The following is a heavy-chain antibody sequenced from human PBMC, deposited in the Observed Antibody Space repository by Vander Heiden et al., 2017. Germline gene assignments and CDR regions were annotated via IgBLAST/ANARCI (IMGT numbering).Heavy chain of an antibody. J-gene: IGHJ4*02. V-gene: IGHV3-7*01. CDR2: INQDGSEK. Sequence: EVQLVESGGGLVQPGGSLRLSCAASGFTFSSYWMSWVRRVPGKGLEGVANINQDGSEKYYVDSVKGRFTISRDNAKNSLYLQMNSLGAEDTAVYYCARVQIHSGWYRLNHYFDYWGQGTLVTVSS. CDR3: ARVQIHSGWYRLNHYFDY. D-gene: IGHD6-19*01. CDR1: GFTFSSYW.